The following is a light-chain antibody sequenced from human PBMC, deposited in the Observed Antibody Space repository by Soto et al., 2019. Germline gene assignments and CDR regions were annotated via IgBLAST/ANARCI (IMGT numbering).Light chain of an antibody. CDR2: DVS. CDR3: SSFTSSTTRV. Sequence: QSALTQPASVSESPGQSITISCTGSSSDIGGYDYVSWYQQYPGKAPKLMIYDVSNRPSGVSNRFSGSKSGNTASLTISGLQADDEADYYCSSFTSSTTRVFGTGTKLTVL. J-gene: IGLJ1*01. V-gene: IGLV2-14*03. CDR1: SSDIGGYDY.